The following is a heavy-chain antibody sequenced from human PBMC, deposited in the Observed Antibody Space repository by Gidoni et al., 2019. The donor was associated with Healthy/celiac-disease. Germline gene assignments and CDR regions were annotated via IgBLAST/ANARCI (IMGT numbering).Heavy chain of an antibody. CDR2: ISYDGSNK. V-gene: IGHV3-30-3*01. J-gene: IGHJ4*02. CDR1: GFTFSSYA. D-gene: IGHD4-17*01. CDR3: ARDNTVTAPFDY. Sequence: QPGRSLRLSCAASGFTFSSYAMHWVRQAPGKGLEWVAVISYDGSNKYYADSVKGRFTSSRDNSKNTLYLQMNSLRAEDTAVYYCARDNTVTAPFDYWGQGTLVTVSS.